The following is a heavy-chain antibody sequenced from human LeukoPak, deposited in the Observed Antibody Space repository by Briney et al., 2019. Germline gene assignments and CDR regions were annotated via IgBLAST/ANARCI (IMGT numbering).Heavy chain of an antibody. CDR2: ISAYNGNT. J-gene: IGHJ4*02. D-gene: IGHD6-19*01. CDR1: GYTFTSYG. CDR3: ARDGPLSGWYTFRVTRDFDY. V-gene: IGHV1-18*01. Sequence: ASVKVSCKASGYTFTSYGISWVRQAPGQGLEWMGWISAYNGNTNYAQKLQGRVTMTTDTSTSTAYMELRSLRSDDTAVYYCARDGPLSGWYTFRVTRDFDYWGQGTLVTVSS.